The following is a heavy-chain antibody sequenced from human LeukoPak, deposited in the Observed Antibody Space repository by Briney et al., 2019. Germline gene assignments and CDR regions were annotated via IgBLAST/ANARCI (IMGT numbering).Heavy chain of an antibody. V-gene: IGHV3-23*01. CDR2: ISGSGGST. D-gene: IGHD3-22*01. CDR1: GFTFDDYG. J-gene: IGHJ4*02. CDR3: AKALYYYDSSGYSILDY. Sequence: GGSLRLSCAASGFTFDDYGMSWVRQAPGKGLEWVSAISGSGGSTYYADSVKGRFTISRDNSKNTLYLQMNSLRAEDTAVYYCAKALYYYDSSGYSILDYWGQGTLVTVSS.